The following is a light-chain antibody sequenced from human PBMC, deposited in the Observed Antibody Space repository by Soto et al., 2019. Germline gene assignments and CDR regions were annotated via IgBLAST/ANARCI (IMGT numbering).Light chain of an antibody. CDR1: QSISSY. Sequence: DIQMTQSPSSLSASVGDRVTITCRASQSISSYLNWYQQKPGKAPKLLIYAASTLESGVPSRFSGSGSGTDFTLTISSLEPEDFAVYYCQQRSSWPPLTFGGGTKVDIK. CDR2: AAS. V-gene: IGKV1-39*01. CDR3: QQRSSWPPLT. J-gene: IGKJ4*01.